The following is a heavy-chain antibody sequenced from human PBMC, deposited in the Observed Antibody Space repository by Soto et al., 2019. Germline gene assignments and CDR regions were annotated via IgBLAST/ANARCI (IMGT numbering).Heavy chain of an antibody. CDR3: ARQVRYFDWLLTSDDYGMDV. Sequence: SETLSLTCTVSGGSISSSSYYWVWIRQPPGKGLEWIGSIYYSGSTYYNPSLKSRVTISVDTSKNQFSLKLSSVTAADTAVYYCARQVRYFDWLLTSDDYGMDVWGQGTTVTVSS. J-gene: IGHJ6*02. CDR2: IYYSGST. D-gene: IGHD3-9*01. V-gene: IGHV4-39*01. CDR1: GGSISSSSYY.